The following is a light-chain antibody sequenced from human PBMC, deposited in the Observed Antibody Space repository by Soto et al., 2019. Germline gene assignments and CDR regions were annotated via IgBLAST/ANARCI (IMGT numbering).Light chain of an antibody. CDR3: SSYAGSNIDYV. CDR1: SSDVGGYKY. Sequence: QSALTQPPSASGSPGQSVTISCTGTSSDVGGYKYVSWYQQHPGKVPKLMIYEVSKRPSGVPDRFSGSKSANTASLTVSGLQAEDEADYYCSSYAGSNIDYVFGTGTKLTVL. J-gene: IGLJ1*01. V-gene: IGLV2-8*01. CDR2: EVS.